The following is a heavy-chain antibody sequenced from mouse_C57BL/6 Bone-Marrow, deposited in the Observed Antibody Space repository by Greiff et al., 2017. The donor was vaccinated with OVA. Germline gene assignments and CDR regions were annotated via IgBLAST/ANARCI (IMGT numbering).Heavy chain of an antibody. J-gene: IGHJ3*01. CDR2: IDPEDGDT. CDR3: TARSPY. D-gene: IGHD3-3*01. CDR1: GFNIKDYY. Sequence: VQLQQSGAELVRPGASVKLSCTASGFNIKDYYMHWVKQRPEQGLEWIGRIDPEDGDTDYAPKFQGKATVTADTSSNTAYLQLSSLASEDTAVYYCTARSPYWGQGTLVTVSA. V-gene: IGHV14-1*01.